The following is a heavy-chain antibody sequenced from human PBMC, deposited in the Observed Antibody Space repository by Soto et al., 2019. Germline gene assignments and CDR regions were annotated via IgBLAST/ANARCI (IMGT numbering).Heavy chain of an antibody. CDR3: ARGYYDFWSGYYYPPYYYYYMDV. J-gene: IGHJ6*03. V-gene: IGHV5-51*01. CDR2: IYPGDSDT. Sequence: PGESLKISCKGSGYSFTSYWIGWVRQMPGKGLEWMGIIYPGDSDTRYSPSFQGQVTISADKSISTAYLQWSSLKASDTAMYYCARGYYDFWSGYYYPPYYYYYMDVWGKGTTVTVSS. CDR1: GYSFTSYW. D-gene: IGHD3-3*01.